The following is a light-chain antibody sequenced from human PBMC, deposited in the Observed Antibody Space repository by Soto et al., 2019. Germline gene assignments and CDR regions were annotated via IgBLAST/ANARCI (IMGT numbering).Light chain of an antibody. J-gene: IGLJ1*01. Sequence: QPVLTQPPSVSGAPGQRVTISCTGSSSNIGAGYDVHWYQQLPGTATKLLIYGNSNRPSGVPDRFSGSKSGTSASLAITGLQAEDEADYYCQSYDSSLSGFYVFGTGTKLTVL. CDR1: SSNIGAGYD. CDR2: GNS. CDR3: QSYDSSLSGFYV. V-gene: IGLV1-40*01.